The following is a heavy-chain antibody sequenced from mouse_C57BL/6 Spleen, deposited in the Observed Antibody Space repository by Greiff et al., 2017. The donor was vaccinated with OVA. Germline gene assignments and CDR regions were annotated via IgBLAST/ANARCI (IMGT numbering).Heavy chain of an antibody. CDR3: ASRGYDYGWFAY. CDR1: GFTFSDYG. D-gene: IGHD2-4*01. Sequence: EVKVVESGGGLVKPGGSLKLSCAASGFTFSDYGMHWVRQAPEKGLEWVAYISSGSSTIYYADTVKGRFPISRDNAKNTLFLQMTSLRSEDTAMYYCASRGYDYGWFAYWGQGTLVTVSA. J-gene: IGHJ3*01. V-gene: IGHV5-17*01. CDR2: ISSGSSTI.